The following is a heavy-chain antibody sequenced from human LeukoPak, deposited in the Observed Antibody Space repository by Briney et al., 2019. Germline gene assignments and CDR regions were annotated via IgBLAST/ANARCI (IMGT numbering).Heavy chain of an antibody. Sequence: GESLKISCKVSGYTFTTSWIGWVRQMPGKGLEWMGIIYPGDSDTRYSPSFQGQVTISADKSISTAYLQWSSLKASDTAMYYCASRPPWSYYYDYWGQGTLVTVSS. CDR3: ASRPPWSYYYDY. J-gene: IGHJ4*02. D-gene: IGHD1-26*01. CDR1: GYTFTTSW. V-gene: IGHV5-51*01. CDR2: IYPGDSDT.